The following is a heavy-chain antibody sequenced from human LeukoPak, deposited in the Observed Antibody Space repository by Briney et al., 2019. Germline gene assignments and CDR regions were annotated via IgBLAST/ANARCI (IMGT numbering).Heavy chain of an antibody. CDR2: IYYSGST. D-gene: IGHD3-16*01. J-gene: IGHJ4*02. CDR3: ASIILGGVYQ. Sequence: PSETLSLTCTVSGGSISSSSYYWGWIRQPPGKGLEWIGSIYYSGSTYYNPFLKSRVTISVDTSKNQFSLKLSSVTAADTAVYYCASIILGGVYQGGQGTLVTVSS. V-gene: IGHV4-39*01. CDR1: GGSISSSSYY.